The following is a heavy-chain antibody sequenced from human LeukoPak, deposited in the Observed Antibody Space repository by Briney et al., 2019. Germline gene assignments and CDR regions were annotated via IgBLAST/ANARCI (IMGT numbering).Heavy chain of an antibody. CDR2: IKSDGSST. J-gene: IGHJ4*02. D-gene: IGHD2-21*02. CDR3: ARTAYCGADCHYYFDY. V-gene: IGHV3-74*01. CDR1: GFTFTNYW. Sequence: GGSLRLSCAASGFTFTNYWMHWVRHAPGKGLVWVSRIKSDGSSTTYADSVEGRFTISRDNAENTLFLQMNSLRAEDTAVYYCARTAYCGADCHYYFDYWGQGALVTVSS.